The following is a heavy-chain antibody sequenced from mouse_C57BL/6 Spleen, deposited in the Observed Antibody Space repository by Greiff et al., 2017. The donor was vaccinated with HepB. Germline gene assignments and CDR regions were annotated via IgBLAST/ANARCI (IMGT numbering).Heavy chain of an antibody. D-gene: IGHD1-1*01. V-gene: IGHV1-82*01. J-gene: IGHJ2*01. CDR1: GYAFSSSW. CDR3: ARYYYGSSSYYFDC. Sequence: QVQLQQSGPELVKPGASVKISCKASGYAFSSSWMNWVKQRPGKGLEWIGRIYPGDGDTNYNGKFKGKATLTADKSSSTAYMQLSSLTSADSAVYFCARYYYGSSSYYFDCWRQGTTLTVSS. CDR2: IYPGDGDT.